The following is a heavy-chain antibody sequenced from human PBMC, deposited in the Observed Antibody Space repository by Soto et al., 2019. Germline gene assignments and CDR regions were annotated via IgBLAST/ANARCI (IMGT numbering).Heavy chain of an antibody. CDR2: ISASGNII. CDR3: GRDTTRASAAASLDY. CDR1: GFTFSTYE. V-gene: IGHV3-48*03. J-gene: IGHJ4*02. D-gene: IGHD6-13*01. Sequence: GGSLRLSCAASGFTFSTYEFNWVRQAPGRGLEWISYISASGNIIKYADSVKGRFTISRDNAENSLHLHMSSLRVDDTAVYFCGRDTTRASAAASLDYWGQGTQVTVSS.